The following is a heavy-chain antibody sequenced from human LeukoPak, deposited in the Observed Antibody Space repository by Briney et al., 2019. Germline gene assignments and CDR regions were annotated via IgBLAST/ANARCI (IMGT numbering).Heavy chain of an antibody. CDR2: INPNSGGT. V-gene: IGHV1-2*02. D-gene: IGHD3-3*01. J-gene: IGHJ6*02. CDR3: ARVHPNYDFWGGPPTGMDV. CDR1: GYTFTGYY. Sequence: ASVKVSCKASGYTFTGYYMHWVRQAPGQGLEWMGWINPNSGGTNYAQKFQGRVTMTRDTSISTAYMELSRLRSDDTAVYYCARVHPNYDFWGGPPTGMDVWGQGTTVTVSS.